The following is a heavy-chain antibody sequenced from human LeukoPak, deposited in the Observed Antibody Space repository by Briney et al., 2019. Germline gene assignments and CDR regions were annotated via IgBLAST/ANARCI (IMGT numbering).Heavy chain of an antibody. J-gene: IGHJ4*02. CDR2: INPNSGGT. D-gene: IGHD6-13*01. Sequence: ASXXVSCKASGYTFTGYYMHWVRQAPGQGIEWMGRINPNSGGTNYAQKFQGRVTINRDTSISTAYMELSRLRSDDTAVYYCARDSSRTDYWGQGTLVTVSS. V-gene: IGHV1-2*06. CDR1: GYTFTGYY. CDR3: ARDSSRTDY.